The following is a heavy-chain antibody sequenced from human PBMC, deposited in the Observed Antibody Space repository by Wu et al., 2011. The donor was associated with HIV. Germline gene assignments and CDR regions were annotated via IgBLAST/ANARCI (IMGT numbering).Heavy chain of an antibody. CDR1: GGTFRSSA. CDR3: ARVHGYSSSWSIYYYYYMDV. CDR2: IIPVFDTT. D-gene: IGHD6-13*01. J-gene: IGHJ6*03. Sequence: QVQLVQSGAEVRKPGSSMKVSCKASGGTFRSSALSWVRQAPGQGLEWMGTIIPVFDTTHYAQKFQGRVTMTRNTSINTAYMELSSLRSDDTALYYCARVHGYSSSWSIYYYYYMDVWGKGTTVTVSS. V-gene: IGHV1-69*05.